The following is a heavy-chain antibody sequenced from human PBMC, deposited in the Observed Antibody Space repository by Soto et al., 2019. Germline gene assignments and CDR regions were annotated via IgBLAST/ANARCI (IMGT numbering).Heavy chain of an antibody. CDR1: GGSFSGYY. CDR3: ARGRGVTTAYYYYGMDV. V-gene: IGHV4-34*01. Sequence: QVQLQQWGAGLLKPSETLSLTCAVYGGSFSGYYWSWIRQPPGKGLEWIGEINHSGSTNYNPSLKSRVTISVXXYXNXXSLKLSSVTAADTAVYYCARGRGVTTAYYYYGMDVWGQGTTVTVSS. CDR2: INHSGST. J-gene: IGHJ6*02. D-gene: IGHD4-17*01.